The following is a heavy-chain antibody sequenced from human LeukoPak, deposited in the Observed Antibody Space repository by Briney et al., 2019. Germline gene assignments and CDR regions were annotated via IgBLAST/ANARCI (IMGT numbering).Heavy chain of an antibody. CDR2: MWYDGSNK. CDR1: GFTFRSYG. J-gene: IGHJ4*02. Sequence: GGSLRLSCAASGFTFRSYGMHWVRQAPGEGLEWVAVMWYDGSNKYHADSVKGRFTISRDNSKNTLYLQMNSLRAEDTAVYYCARDADYGDYGLDYWGQGTLVTVSS. V-gene: IGHV3-33*01. D-gene: IGHD4-17*01. CDR3: ARDADYGDYGLDY.